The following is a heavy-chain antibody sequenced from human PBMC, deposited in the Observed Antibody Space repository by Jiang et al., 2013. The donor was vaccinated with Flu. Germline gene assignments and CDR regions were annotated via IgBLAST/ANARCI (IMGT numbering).Heavy chain of an antibody. CDR1: GFTFSSYA. D-gene: IGHD3-10*01. V-gene: IGHV3-30-3*01. CDR3: ARDISEWFGELLYGWFDP. J-gene: IGHJ5*02. CDR2: ISYDGSNK. Sequence: GGGVVQPGRSLRLSCAASGFTFSSYAMHWVRQAPGKGLEWVAVISYDGSNKYYADSVKGRFTISRDNSKNTLYLQMNSLRAEDTAVYYCARDISEWFGELLYGWFDPWGQGTLVTVSS.